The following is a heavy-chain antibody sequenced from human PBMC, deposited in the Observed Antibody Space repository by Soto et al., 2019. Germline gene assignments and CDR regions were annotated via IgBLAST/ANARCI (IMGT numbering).Heavy chain of an antibody. CDR1: GFFFTTYA. J-gene: IGHJ4*02. D-gene: IGHD6-13*01. Sequence: EVQLLESGGGLVQPGGSLRLSCATSGFFFTTYAMNWVRQAPGKGLEWVSGISGSGGATSYADSVKGRFTISRDNSKNTVYLQMNGLRADDTAVYYCAKDAIMVSSSYNYLDSWGQGTLVTVSS. CDR2: ISGSGGAT. V-gene: IGHV3-23*01. CDR3: AKDAIMVSSSYNYLDS.